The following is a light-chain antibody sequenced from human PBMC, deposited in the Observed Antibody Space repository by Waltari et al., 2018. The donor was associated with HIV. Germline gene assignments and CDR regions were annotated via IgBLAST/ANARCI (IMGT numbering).Light chain of an antibody. Sequence: DIVMTQSPDSLAVSLGERATIKCKSSQNVFYNSNNRNYLSWYQQKPGQPPKFIIYWGFSRQSGVADLFSGSGSGTDFALTISSLQADDVAVYFCQQTYTSPPTFGGGTKVEIK. CDR3: QQTYTSPPT. V-gene: IGKV4-1*01. J-gene: IGKJ4*01. CDR1: QNVFYNSNNRNY. CDR2: WGF.